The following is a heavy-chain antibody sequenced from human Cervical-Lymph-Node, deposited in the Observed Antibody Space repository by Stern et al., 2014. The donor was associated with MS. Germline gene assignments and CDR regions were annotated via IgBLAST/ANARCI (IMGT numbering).Heavy chain of an antibody. V-gene: IGHV4-31*03. Sequence: EQLLESGPGLVKPSQTLSLTCTVSGGSISSGGYYWSLIRQHPGKGLEWIGYIYYSGSTYYNPSLKSRVTISVDTSKNQFSLKLSSVTAADTAVYYCARVAYDFWSGYYSIDYWGQGTLVTVSS. CDR2: IYYSGST. CDR3: ARVAYDFWSGYYSIDY. D-gene: IGHD3-3*01. CDR1: GGSISSGGYY. J-gene: IGHJ4*02.